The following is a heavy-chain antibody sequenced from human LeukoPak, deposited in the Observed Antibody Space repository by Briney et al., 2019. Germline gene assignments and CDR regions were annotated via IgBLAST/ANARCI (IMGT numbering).Heavy chain of an antibody. J-gene: IGHJ4*02. CDR1: GGSISSGGYY. CDR2: INHSGST. CDR3: ARGAEAIFGVVISHAGGYFDY. Sequence: SQTLSLTCTVSGGSISSGGYYWSWIRQPPGKGLEWIGEINHSGSTNYNPSLKSRVTISVDTSKNQFSLKLSSVTAADTAVYYCARGAEAIFGVVISHAGGYFDYWGQGTLVTVSS. V-gene: IGHV4-61*08. D-gene: IGHD3-3*01.